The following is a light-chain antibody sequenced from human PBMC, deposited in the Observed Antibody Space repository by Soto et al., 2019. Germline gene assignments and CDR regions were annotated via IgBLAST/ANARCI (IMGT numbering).Light chain of an antibody. J-gene: IGKJ4*01. CDR2: WAS. CDR1: QSVLYSSNNKNY. V-gene: IGKV4-1*01. CDR3: QQYYSIPLT. Sequence: DIVMTQSPDSLAVSLGERATINCKSSQSVLYSSNNKNYLAWYQQKPGQPPKLLIYWASTRESGVPDRVSGSGSGRDFTLTISSLQAEDVAAYYCQQYYSIPLTFGGGTKVEIK.